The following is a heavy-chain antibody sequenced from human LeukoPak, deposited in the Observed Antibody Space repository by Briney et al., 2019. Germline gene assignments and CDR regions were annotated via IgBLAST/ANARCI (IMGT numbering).Heavy chain of an antibody. J-gene: IGHJ6*03. V-gene: IGHV4-39*07. CDR2: IHSSGTT. CDR1: GDSISSPSSY. D-gene: IGHD2-21*01. Sequence: SETLSVTCTVSGDSISSPSSYWGWIRQPPEKGLEWIATIHSSGTTYSNPSLKSRVTISVHTSKNQLSLKLISLTAAHTAVYYCARILARQFTSFSDSRPYSYYYMDVWGKGTTVTVSS. CDR3: ARILARQFTSFSDSRPYSYYYMDV.